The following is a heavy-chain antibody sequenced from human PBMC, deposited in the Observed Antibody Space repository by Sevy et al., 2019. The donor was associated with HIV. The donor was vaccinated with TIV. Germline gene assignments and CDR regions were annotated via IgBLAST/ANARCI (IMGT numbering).Heavy chain of an antibody. V-gene: IGHV3-23*01. CDR3: AKGMDFGVVIPELFDY. Sequence: GGSLRLSCAASGFTFSSYAMSWVRQAPGKGLEWVSAISGSGGSTYYADSVKGRFTISRDNSKNMLYLQMNSLRAEDTAVYYCAKGMDFGVVIPELFDYWGQGTLVTVSS. CDR2: ISGSGGST. D-gene: IGHD3-3*01. J-gene: IGHJ4*02. CDR1: GFTFSSYA.